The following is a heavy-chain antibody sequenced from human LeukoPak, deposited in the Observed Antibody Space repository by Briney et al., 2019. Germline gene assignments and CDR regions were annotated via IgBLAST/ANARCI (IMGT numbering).Heavy chain of an antibody. J-gene: IGHJ1*01. CDR3: ARDTAAGTVIL. V-gene: IGHV4-31*03. Sequence: QTESLLCTVSGGTMSSGDDYWSRLRQHPGKGMEWIGYIYYSGSTYYNPSLKSRVTISVATAKNQFSLKLSSVTAADTAVYYCARDTAAGTVILGGQTTLVTVSS. CDR1: GGTMSSGDDY. CDR2: IYYSGST. D-gene: IGHD6-13*01.